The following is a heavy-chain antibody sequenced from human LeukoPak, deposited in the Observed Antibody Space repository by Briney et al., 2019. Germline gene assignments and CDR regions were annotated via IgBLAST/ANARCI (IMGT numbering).Heavy chain of an antibody. Sequence: GRSLRLSCAASGFTFDDYAMHWVRQAPGKGLEWVSGISWNSGSIGYADSVKGRFTISRDNAKNSLYLQMNSLRAEDTAVYYCARDLSMVKFWPEYFDYWGQGTLVTVSS. V-gene: IGHV3-9*01. CDR3: ARDLSMVKFWPEYFDY. CDR2: ISWNSGSI. CDR1: GFTFDDYA. D-gene: IGHD2/OR15-2a*01. J-gene: IGHJ4*02.